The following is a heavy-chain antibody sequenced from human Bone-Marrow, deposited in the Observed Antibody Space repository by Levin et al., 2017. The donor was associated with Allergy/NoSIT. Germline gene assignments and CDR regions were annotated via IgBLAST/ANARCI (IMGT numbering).Heavy chain of an antibody. CDR3: AKIPVAGRGYYFDY. CDR1: GFSFSSYA. CDR2: ISGSGSST. V-gene: IGHV3-23*01. D-gene: IGHD6-19*01. J-gene: IGHJ4*02. Sequence: PGGSLRLSCAASGFSFSSYAMSWLRLAPGKGLEWVSTISGSGSSTYYAASVKGRFTISRDNSKNTLDLQMNSLRAEDTAVYYCAKIPVAGRGYYFDYWGQGTLVTVSS.